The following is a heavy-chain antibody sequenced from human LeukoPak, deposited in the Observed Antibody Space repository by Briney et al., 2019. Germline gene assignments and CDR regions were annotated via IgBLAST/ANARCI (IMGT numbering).Heavy chain of an antibody. CDR1: GGTFSSYA. J-gene: IGHJ5*02. CDR2: IIPILGIA. D-gene: IGHD3-10*01. CDR3: ATLPGFYYGSGTRRDWFDP. Sequence: ASVKVSCKASGGTFSSYAISWVRQAPGQGLEWMGRIIPILGIANYAQKFQGRVTITADKSTSTAYMELSSLRSEDTAVYYCATLPGFYYGSGTRRDWFDPWGQGTLVTVSS. V-gene: IGHV1-69*04.